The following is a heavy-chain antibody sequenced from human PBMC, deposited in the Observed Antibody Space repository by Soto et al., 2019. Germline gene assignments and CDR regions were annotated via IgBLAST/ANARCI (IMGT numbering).Heavy chain of an antibody. J-gene: IGHJ4*02. CDR1: GFTFSIYA. CDR3: VKGEYHYDSSGYYPFDY. D-gene: IGHD3-22*01. V-gene: IGHV3-64D*06. Sequence: LRLSCSASGFTFSIYAMHWVRQAPGKGLEYVSSISTNGGSTDYADSVKGRFTISRDNSKNTVYLQMSSLRVEDTAVYYCVKGEYHYDSSGYYPFDYWGQGTLVTVSS. CDR2: ISTNGGST.